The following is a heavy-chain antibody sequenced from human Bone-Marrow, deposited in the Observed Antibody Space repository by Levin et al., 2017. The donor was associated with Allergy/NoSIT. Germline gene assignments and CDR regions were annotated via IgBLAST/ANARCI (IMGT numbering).Heavy chain of an antibody. D-gene: IGHD4-11*01. CDR2: ITWEGVGT. CDR1: GFIFDDFT. V-gene: IGHV3-43*01. CDR3: AKGMTTEYYGMDV. J-gene: IGHJ6*01. Sequence: GGSLRLSCEGSGFIFDDFTMHWVRQVQGKSLEWVSLITWEGVGTSYEESVKGRFTISRDNGKNSLYLQMNSLTSDDSAVYYCAKGMTTEYYGMDVWGQGTAVIVFS.